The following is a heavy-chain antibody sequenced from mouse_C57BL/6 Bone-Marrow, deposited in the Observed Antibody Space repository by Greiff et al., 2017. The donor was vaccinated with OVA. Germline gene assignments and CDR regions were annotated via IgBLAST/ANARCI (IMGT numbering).Heavy chain of an antibody. Sequence: VKLMESGPGLVQPSQSLSITCTVSGFSLTSYGVHWVRQSPGKGLEWLGVIWSGGSTDYNAAFISRLSISKDNSKSQVFFKMNSLQADDTAIYYCARRVVTTIYWYFDVWGTGTTVTVSS. J-gene: IGHJ1*03. CDR3: ARRVVTTIYWYFDV. CDR2: IWSGGST. CDR1: GFSLTSYG. D-gene: IGHD2-3*01. V-gene: IGHV2-2*01.